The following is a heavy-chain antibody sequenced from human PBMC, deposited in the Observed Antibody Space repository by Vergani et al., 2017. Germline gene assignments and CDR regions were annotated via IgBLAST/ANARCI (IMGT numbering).Heavy chain of an antibody. J-gene: IGHJ4*02. D-gene: IGHD3-22*01. Sequence: QVQLQESGPGLVKPSETLSLTCAVSGYSISSGYYWGWIRQPPGKGLEWIGSIYHSGSTYYNPSLMSRVTISVDTSKNQFSLKLSSVTAADTAVYYCARRRPGYYDSSGYFDYWGQGTLVTVSS. CDR2: IYHSGST. V-gene: IGHV4-38-2*01. CDR3: ARRRPGYYDSSGYFDY. CDR1: GYSISSGYY.